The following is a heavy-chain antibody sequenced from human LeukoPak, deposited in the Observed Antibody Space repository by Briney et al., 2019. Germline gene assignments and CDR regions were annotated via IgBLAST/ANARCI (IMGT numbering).Heavy chain of an antibody. Sequence: GASVKVSCKASGGTFTSYGISWVRQAPGQGLEWMGWISAYNGNTNYAQKLQGRVTMTTDTSTSTAYMELRSLRSDDTAVYYCARDLTPIWFGELSYYYMDVWGKGTTVTVSS. D-gene: IGHD3-10*01. CDR2: ISAYNGNT. CDR3: ARDLTPIWFGELSYYYMDV. V-gene: IGHV1-18*01. CDR1: GGTFTSYG. J-gene: IGHJ6*03.